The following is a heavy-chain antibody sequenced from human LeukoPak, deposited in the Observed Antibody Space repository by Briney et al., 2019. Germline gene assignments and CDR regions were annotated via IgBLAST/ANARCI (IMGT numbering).Heavy chain of an antibody. Sequence: SETLSLTCAVSGGSISSSNWWSWVRQPPGKGLEWIGEIYHSGSTNYNPSLKSRVTISVDTSKNQFSLKLSSVTAADTAVYYCARAGRGTYYYDSSGYYWWGQGTLVTVSS. J-gene: IGHJ4*02. CDR2: IYHSGST. D-gene: IGHD3-22*01. CDR3: ARAGRGTYYYDSSGYYW. V-gene: IGHV4-4*02. CDR1: GGSISSSNW.